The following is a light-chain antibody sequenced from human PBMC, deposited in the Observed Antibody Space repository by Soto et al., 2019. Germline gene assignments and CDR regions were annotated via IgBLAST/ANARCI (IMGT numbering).Light chain of an antibody. J-gene: IGKJ2*01. CDR2: GAS. CDR3: QQYGRSPLLYT. V-gene: IGKV3-20*01. Sequence: EIVLTQSPGTLSLSPGERATLSCRASQSVTSNYLAWYQQKPGQAPRLLIYGASTRAAGVPDRFSGSGSGTDSTLTITRLEPEDYAVYYCQQYGRSPLLYTFGQGTKVGVK. CDR1: QSVTSNY.